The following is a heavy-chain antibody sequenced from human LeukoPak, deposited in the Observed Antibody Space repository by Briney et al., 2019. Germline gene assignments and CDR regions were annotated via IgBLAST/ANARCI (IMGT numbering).Heavy chain of an antibody. CDR2: ISSSSSYI. J-gene: IGHJ4*02. Sequence: GGSLRLSCAASGFTFSSYSMNWVRQAPGKGLEWVSSISSSSSYIYYADSVKGRFIISRDNSKNTVYLQMDSLRAEDTAVYYCTRTPLAGAIGYWGQGTLVTVSS. D-gene: IGHD1-26*01. V-gene: IGHV3-21*01. CDR1: GFTFSSYS. CDR3: TRTPLAGAIGY.